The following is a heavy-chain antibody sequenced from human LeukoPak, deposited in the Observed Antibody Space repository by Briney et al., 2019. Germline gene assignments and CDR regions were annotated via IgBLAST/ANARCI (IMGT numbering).Heavy chain of an antibody. CDR2: ISGSGGST. D-gene: IGHD6-6*01. CDR1: GFTFSSYA. V-gene: IGHV3-23*01. CDR3: AREYSSSSGSVSDY. Sequence: GGSLRLSCAASGFTFSSYAMSWVRQAPGKGLEWVSAISGSGGSTYYADSVKGRFTISRDNAKNSLYLQMNSLRDEDTAVYYCAREYSSSSGSVSDYWGQGTLVTVSS. J-gene: IGHJ4*02.